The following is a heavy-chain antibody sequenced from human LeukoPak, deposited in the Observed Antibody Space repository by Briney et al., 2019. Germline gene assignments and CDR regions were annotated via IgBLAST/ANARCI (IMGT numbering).Heavy chain of an antibody. CDR1: GYTFTSYY. D-gene: IGHD6-19*01. Sequence: ASVKVSCKASGYTFTSYYMHWVRQAPGQGLEWMGIINPSGGSTSYAQKFQGRVTMTRDTSTSTVYMELSSLRSEDTAVYYRARQYSSGWYDYWGQGTLVTVSS. CDR2: INPSGGST. J-gene: IGHJ4*02. CDR3: ARQYSSGWYDY. V-gene: IGHV1-46*01.